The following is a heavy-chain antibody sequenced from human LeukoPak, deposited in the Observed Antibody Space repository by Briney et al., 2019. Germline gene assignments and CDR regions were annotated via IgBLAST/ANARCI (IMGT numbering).Heavy chain of an antibody. CDR3: AKRGVVIRVILVGFHKEAYYFDS. V-gene: IGHV3-23*01. J-gene: IGHJ4*02. CDR1: GITLSNYG. CDR2: ISDSGGRT. Sequence: GGSLRPSCAVSGITLSNYGMSWVRQAPGKGLEWVAGISDSGGRTNHADSVKGRFTISRDNPKNTIYLQMNSLRAEDTAVYFCAKRGVVIRVILVGFHKEAYYFDSWGQGALVTVSS. D-gene: IGHD3-22*01.